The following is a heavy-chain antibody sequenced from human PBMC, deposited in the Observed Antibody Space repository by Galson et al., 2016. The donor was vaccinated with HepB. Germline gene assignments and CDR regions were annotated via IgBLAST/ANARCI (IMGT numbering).Heavy chain of an antibody. J-gene: IGHJ5*02. V-gene: IGHV1-46*01. CDR3: ARQRGGDFWSGFVAYNWFDP. D-gene: IGHD3-3*01. Sequence: SVTVSCKASGYTFTSYYMHWVRQAPGQGLEWMGIINPSGGSTSYAQKFQGRVTMTRDTSTSTVYMELSSLRSEDRAVYYCARQRGGDFWSGFVAYNWFDPWGQGTLVTVSS. CDR1: GYTFTSYY. CDR2: INPSGGST.